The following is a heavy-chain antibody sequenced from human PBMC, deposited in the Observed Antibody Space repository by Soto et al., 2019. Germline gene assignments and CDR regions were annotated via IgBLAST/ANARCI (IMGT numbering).Heavy chain of an antibody. V-gene: IGHV5-51*01. CDR1: GYSFSFYW. Sequence: PGESLKISCKASGYSFSFYWIGWVRQMPGKGLEWMAIMYPDDSDIRYSPSFEAHVTISADKSTSTAFLQWSSLKASDTATYYCATAYVYDFENSNYYRDAFDIWGQGTLVTVS. CDR3: ATAYVYDFENSNYYRDAFDI. CDR2: MYPDDSDI. D-gene: IGHD3-22*01. J-gene: IGHJ3*02.